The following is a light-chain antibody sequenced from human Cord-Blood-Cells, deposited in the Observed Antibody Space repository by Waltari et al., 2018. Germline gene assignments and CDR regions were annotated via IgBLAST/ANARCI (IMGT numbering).Light chain of an antibody. J-gene: IGKJ3*01. CDR3: QQSYSTPFT. CDR1: QSISSY. V-gene: IGKV1-39*01. CDR2: AAS. Sequence: DIQMNQSPSSLSASVGDRVTITCRASQSISSYLNWYQQKPGKAPKLLIYAASSLQSVVPSRFSGSGSGTDFTLTINSLQPEDFATYYCQQSYSTPFTFGPGTKVDIK.